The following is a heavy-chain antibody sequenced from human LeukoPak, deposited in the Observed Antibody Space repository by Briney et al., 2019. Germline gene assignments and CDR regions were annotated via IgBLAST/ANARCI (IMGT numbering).Heavy chain of an antibody. D-gene: IGHD2-15*01. CDR3: TTGRCSGGSCCSGCY. Sequence: GGSLRLSCAASGFTFSNAWMSWVRQAPGKGLEWVGRIKSKTDGGTTDYAAPVKGRFTISRDDSKNTLYLQMNSLKTEDTAVYYCTTGRCSGGSCCSGCYWGQGTLVTVSS. CDR2: IKSKTDGGTT. CDR1: GFTFSNAW. J-gene: IGHJ4*02. V-gene: IGHV3-15*01.